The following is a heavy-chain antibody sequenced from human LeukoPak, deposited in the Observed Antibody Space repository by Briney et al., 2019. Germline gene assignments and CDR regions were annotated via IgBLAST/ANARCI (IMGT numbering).Heavy chain of an antibody. CDR2: INPSGGST. V-gene: IGHV1-46*01. J-gene: IGHJ6*02. D-gene: IGHD5-12*01. CDR1: GYTFTSYY. Sequence: ASVKVSCKASGYTFTSYYMHWVRQAPGQGLAWMGIINPSGGSTSYAQKFQGRVTMTRDTSTSTVYMELSSLRSEDTAVYYCAREMATNNYYYYYGMDVWGQGTTVTVSS. CDR3: AREMATNNYYYYYGMDV.